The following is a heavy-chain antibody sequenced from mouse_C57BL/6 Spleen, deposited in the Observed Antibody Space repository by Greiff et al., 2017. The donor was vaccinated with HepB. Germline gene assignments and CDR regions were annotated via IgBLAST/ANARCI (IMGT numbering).Heavy chain of an antibody. D-gene: IGHD2-2*01. CDR1: GYTFTSYW. CDR2: INPSNGGT. Sequence: VQLQQPGTELVKPGASVKLSCKASGYTFTSYWMHWVKQRPGQGLEWIGNINPSNGGTNYNEKFKSKATLTVDKSSSTAYMQLSSLTSEDSAVYYCARQRGIYYGYDGFAYWGQGTLVTVSA. CDR3: ARQRGIYYGYDGFAY. J-gene: IGHJ3*01. V-gene: IGHV1-53*01.